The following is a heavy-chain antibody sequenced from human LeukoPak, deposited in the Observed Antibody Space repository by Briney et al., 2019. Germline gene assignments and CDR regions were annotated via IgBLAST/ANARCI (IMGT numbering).Heavy chain of an antibody. CDR1: GFTFSTYS. J-gene: IGHJ3*02. D-gene: IGHD3-3*01. Sequence: GGSLRLSCAASGFTFSTYSMNWVRQAPGKGLEWVANIHEDGSAKYYVDSVKGRFTISRDNAKNSLYLQMSSLRAEDTAVYYCARTLRLNTPRAFDIWGQGTMVTVSS. CDR2: IHEDGSAK. V-gene: IGHV3-7*05. CDR3: ARTLRLNTPRAFDI.